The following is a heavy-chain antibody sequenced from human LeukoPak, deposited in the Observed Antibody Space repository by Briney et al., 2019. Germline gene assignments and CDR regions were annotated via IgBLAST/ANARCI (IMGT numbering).Heavy chain of an antibody. D-gene: IGHD2-2*01. CDR3: AKDKEYCSSTSCPIIWGVDAFDI. J-gene: IGHJ3*02. Sequence: PGGSLRLSCAASGFTFSSYGMSWVRQAPGKGRECVAHIRRSGGGTYYADSVKGRFTISRDNSKNTLYLQMNSLRAEDTAVYYCAKDKEYCSSTSCPIIWGVDAFDIWGQGTMVTVSS. CDR1: GFTFSSYG. V-gene: IGHV3-23*01. CDR2: IRRSGGGT.